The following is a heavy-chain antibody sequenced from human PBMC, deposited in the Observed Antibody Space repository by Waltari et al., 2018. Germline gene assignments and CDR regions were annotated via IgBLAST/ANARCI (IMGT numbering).Heavy chain of an antibody. Sequence: QVQLQEPGPGLVQPSETLSLTCAVSGDSFNDYYWSLIRQPAGKGLEWIGRIYSSGDTNYNPSLKSRVSMSIDTSKNQFSLSLTSVTAADTAVYYCARAGYNWNKYYFDYWGQGTLVTVSS. D-gene: IGHD1-20*01. J-gene: IGHJ4*02. CDR3: ARAGYNWNKYYFDY. CDR1: GDSFNDYY. V-gene: IGHV4-4*07. CDR2: IYSSGDT.